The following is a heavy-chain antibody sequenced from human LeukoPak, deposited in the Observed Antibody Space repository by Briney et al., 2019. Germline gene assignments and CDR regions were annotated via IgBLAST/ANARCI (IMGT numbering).Heavy chain of an antibody. V-gene: IGHV3-30-3*01. CDR1: GFTFSSYA. CDR3: ARDPPRYDSSGYYYRSYYYGMDV. CDR2: ISYDGSNK. J-gene: IGHJ6*02. D-gene: IGHD3-22*01. Sequence: PGGSLRLSCAASGFTFSSYAMHWVRQAPGKGLEWVAVISYDGSNKYYADSVKGRFTISRDNSKNTLYLQMNSLRAEDTAVYYCARDPPRYDSSGYYYRSYYYGMDVWGQGTTVTVSS.